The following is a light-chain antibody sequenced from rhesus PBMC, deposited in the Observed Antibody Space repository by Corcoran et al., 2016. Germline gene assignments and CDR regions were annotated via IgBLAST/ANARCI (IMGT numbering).Light chain of an antibody. CDR3: SSYAGSNTYI. J-gene: IGLJ1*01. V-gene: IGLV2-32*02. CDR1: SSDIGGYNY. Sequence: QAALTQPRSVSGSPGQSVPISCPVTSSDIGGYNYVSWYQQHPGTAPKLMIYEVSKRPSGVSDRFSGSKSGNTASLTISGLQAEDEADYYCSSYAGSNTYIFGAGTRLTVL. CDR2: EVS.